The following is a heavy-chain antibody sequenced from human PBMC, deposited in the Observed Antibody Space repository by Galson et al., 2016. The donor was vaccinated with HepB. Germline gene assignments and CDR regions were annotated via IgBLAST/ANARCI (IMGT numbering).Heavy chain of an antibody. CDR3: ARESVPGTGAGVGAFDI. CDR2: INPSGGST. CDR1: GYSFSNYY. Sequence: SVKVSCKASGYSFSNYYIHWVRQAPGQGLEWLGLINPSGGSTMYGEKFRGRVTMTTDTSAGTIYMGLSSLGSGDTAIYYCARESVPGTGAGVGAFDIWGQGTVVTVSS. V-gene: IGHV1-46*01. D-gene: IGHD3/OR15-3a*01. J-gene: IGHJ3*02.